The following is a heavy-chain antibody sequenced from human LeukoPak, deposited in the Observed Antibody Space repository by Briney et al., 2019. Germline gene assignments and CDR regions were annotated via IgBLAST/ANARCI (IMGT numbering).Heavy chain of an antibody. J-gene: IGHJ4*02. CDR3: AKLRLWCFDY. D-gene: IGHD4/OR15-4a*01. CDR2: ISGSGGST. Sequence: GGSLRLSCAASGFTFSSYSMNWVRQAPGKGLEWVSAISGSGGSTYYADSVKGRFTISRDNSKNTLYLQMNSLRAEDTAVYYCAKLRLWCFDYWGQGTLVTVSS. CDR1: GFTFSSYS. V-gene: IGHV3-23*01.